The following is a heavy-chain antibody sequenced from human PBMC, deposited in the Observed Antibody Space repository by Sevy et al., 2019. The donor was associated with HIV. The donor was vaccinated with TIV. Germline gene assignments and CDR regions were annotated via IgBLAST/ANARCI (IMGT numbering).Heavy chain of an antibody. Sequence: GGSLRLSCEASGFTFTRYAFHWVRQAPGKGLEWVAVIPKEGTNKNYIDSVKGRFTISRDNSRNTLFLQMERLRAEDTAMYFCARDPHAVPHWGSFDSWGQGTLVTVSS. CDR1: GFTFTRYA. V-gene: IGHV3-30-3*01. J-gene: IGHJ4*02. CDR2: IPKEGTNK. D-gene: IGHD3-16*01. CDR3: ARDPHAVPHWGSFDS.